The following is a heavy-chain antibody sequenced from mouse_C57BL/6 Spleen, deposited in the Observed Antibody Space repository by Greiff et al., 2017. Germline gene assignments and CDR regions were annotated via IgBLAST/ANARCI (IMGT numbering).Heavy chain of an antibody. CDR2: IYPGSGST. D-gene: IGHD3-2*02. CDR1: GYTFTSYW. V-gene: IGHV1-55*01. Sequence: LQQPGAELVKPGASVKMSCKASGYTFTSYWITWVKQRPGQGLEWIGDIYPGSGSTNYNEKFKSKATLTVDTSSSTAYMQLSSLTAEDSAVYYCARKTPGQGCAYWGQGTLVTVSA. CDR3: ARKTPGQGCAY. J-gene: IGHJ3*01.